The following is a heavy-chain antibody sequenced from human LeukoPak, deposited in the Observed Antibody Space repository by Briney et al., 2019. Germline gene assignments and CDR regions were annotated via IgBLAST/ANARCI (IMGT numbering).Heavy chain of an antibody. CDR2: ISSSSSYI. CDR3: TTQTTVTTDY. V-gene: IGHV3-21*03. Sequence: GGSLRLSCAASGFTFSSYSMNWVRQAPGKGLEWVSSISSSSSYIYYADSMKGRFTISRDNAKTSLYLQMNSLKTEDTAVYYCTTQTTVTTDYWGQGTLVTVSS. CDR1: GFTFSSYS. D-gene: IGHD4-17*01. J-gene: IGHJ4*02.